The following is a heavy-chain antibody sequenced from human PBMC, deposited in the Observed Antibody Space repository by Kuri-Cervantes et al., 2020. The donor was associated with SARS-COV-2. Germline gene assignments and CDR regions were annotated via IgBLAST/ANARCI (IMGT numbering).Heavy chain of an antibody. V-gene: IGHV1-2*06. D-gene: IGHD2-21*01. CDR3: ASQLGGGASEYYFDY. Sequence: ASVKVSCKASGYTFTGYYMHWVRQAPRQGLEWMGRINPNSGGTNYAQKFQGRVTMTRDTSISTAYMELSRLRSDDTAVYYCASQLGGGASEYYFDYWGQGTLVTVSS. CDR2: INPNSGGT. J-gene: IGHJ4*02. CDR1: GYTFTGYY.